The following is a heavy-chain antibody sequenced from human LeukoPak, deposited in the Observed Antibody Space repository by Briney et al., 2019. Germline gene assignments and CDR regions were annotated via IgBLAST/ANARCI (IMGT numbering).Heavy chain of an antibody. Sequence: TSETLSLTCTVSGGSISSSNYYWGWIRQPPGKGLEWIGTIYYSGSTYYNPSLKSRITISVDTSKNQFSLKLSSVTAADTAVYYCARHRYDYVWGSYRYPFDIWGQGTMVTVSS. CDR2: IYYSGST. CDR1: GGSISSSNYY. V-gene: IGHV4-39*01. CDR3: ARHRYDYVWGSYRYPFDI. J-gene: IGHJ3*02. D-gene: IGHD3-16*02.